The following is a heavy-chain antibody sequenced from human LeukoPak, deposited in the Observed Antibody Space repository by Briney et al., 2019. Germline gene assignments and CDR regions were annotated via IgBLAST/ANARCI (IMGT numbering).Heavy chain of an antibody. CDR1: GGSISSYY. CDR2: IYYSGST. CDR3: ATLNYGGKSNDAFDI. V-gene: IGHV4-59*01. Sequence: SETLSLTCTVSGGSISSYYWSWIRQPPGKGLEWIGYIYYSGSTNYNPSLKSRVTISVDTSKNQFSLKVSAVTAADTAVYYCATLNYGGKSNDAFDIWGQGTMVTVSS. D-gene: IGHD4-23*01. J-gene: IGHJ3*02.